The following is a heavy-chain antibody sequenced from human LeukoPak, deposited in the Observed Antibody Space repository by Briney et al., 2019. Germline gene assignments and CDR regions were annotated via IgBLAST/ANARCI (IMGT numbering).Heavy chain of an antibody. J-gene: IGHJ4*02. Sequence: ASVKVSCKASGYTFTSYYMHWVRQAPGQGLEWMGIINPSGGSTSYAQKFQGRVTMTRDTSISTAYMELSRLRSDDTAVYYCARARLLTSGWYPDWGQGTLVTVSS. CDR1: GYTFTSYY. V-gene: IGHV1-46*01. CDR2: INPSGGST. D-gene: IGHD6-19*01. CDR3: ARARLLTSGWYPD.